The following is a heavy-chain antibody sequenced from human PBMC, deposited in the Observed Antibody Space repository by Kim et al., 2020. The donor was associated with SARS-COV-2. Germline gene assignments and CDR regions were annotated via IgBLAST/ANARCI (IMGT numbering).Heavy chain of an antibody. J-gene: IGHJ3*02. CDR1: GFTFSSYA. V-gene: IGHV3-30*04. CDR3: ARDQAGTTVVNNAFDI. CDR2: ISYDGSNK. Sequence: GGSLRLSCAASGFTFSSYAMHWVRQAPGKGLEWVAVISYDGSNKYYADSVKGRFTISRDNSKNTLYLQMNSLRAEDTAVYYCARDQAGTTVVNNAFDIWGQGTMVTVSS. D-gene: IGHD4-17*01.